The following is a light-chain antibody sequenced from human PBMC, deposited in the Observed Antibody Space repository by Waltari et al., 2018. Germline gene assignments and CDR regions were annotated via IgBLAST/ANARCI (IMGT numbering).Light chain of an antibody. V-gene: IGKV1-5*01. CDR2: DAY. CDR1: QSISSW. J-gene: IGKJ3*01. Sequence: DIQMTQSPSTLSASVGDRVTITCRASQSISSWLAWYQQKPGKAPKLLIYDAYSLESGVPSRFSGSGSGTEFTLTISSLQPDDFATYYCQQYNSYSAFGPGTKVDIK. CDR3: QQYNSYSA.